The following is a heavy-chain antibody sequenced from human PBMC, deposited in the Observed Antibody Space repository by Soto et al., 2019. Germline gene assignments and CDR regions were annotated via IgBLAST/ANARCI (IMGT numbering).Heavy chain of an antibody. V-gene: IGHV3-48*03. CDR3: ARERGSIAAPPGMDV. D-gene: IGHD6-6*01. CDR1: GFTFSSYE. J-gene: IGHJ6*02. CDR2: ISSSGSTI. Sequence: PGGSLRLSCAASGFTFSSYEMNWVRQAPGKGLEWVSYISSSGSTIYYADSVKGRFTISRDNAKNSLYLQMNSLRAEDTAVYYCARERGSIAAPPGMDVWGQGTTVTVSS.